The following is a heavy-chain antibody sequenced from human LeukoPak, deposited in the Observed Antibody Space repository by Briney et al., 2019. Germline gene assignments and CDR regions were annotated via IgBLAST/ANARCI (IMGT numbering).Heavy chain of an antibody. CDR1: GGSISSGGYS. CDR2: IYHSGST. V-gene: IGHV4-30-2*01. Sequence: SETLSLTCAVSGGSISSGGYSWSWIRQPPGKGLEWIGYIYHSGSTYYSPSLKSRVTISVDRSKNQFSLKLSSVTAADTAVYYCARMDSSGYLLYYWGQGTLVTVSS. CDR3: ARMDSSGYLLYY. D-gene: IGHD3-22*01. J-gene: IGHJ4*02.